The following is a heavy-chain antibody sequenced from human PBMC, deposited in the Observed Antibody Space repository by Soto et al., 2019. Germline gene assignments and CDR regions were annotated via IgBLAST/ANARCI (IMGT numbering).Heavy chain of an antibody. CDR3: AKPQGMSTVTNGGYFDY. V-gene: IGHV3-23*01. CDR2: ISGSGGST. J-gene: IGHJ4*02. D-gene: IGHD4-17*01. Sequence: PGGSLRLSCAASGFTFNNYAMSWVRQAPGKGLEWVSAISGSGGSTYYADSVKGRFTISRDNSKNTLYLQMNSLRAEDTAVYYCAKPQGMSTVTNGGYFDYWGQGTLVTVSS. CDR1: GFTFNNYA.